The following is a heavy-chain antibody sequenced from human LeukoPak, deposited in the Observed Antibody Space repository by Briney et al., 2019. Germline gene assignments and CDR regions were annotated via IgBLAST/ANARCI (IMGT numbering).Heavy chain of an antibody. Sequence: GRSLRLSCAASGFTFSSYGMHWVRQAPGKGLEWVAVIWYDGSNKYYADSVKGRFTISRDNSKNTLCLQMDSLRAEDTAVYYCATSGSSSWYGTYYFDYWGQGTLVTVSS. CDR3: ATSGSSSWYGTYYFDY. J-gene: IGHJ4*02. V-gene: IGHV3-33*01. CDR2: IWYDGSNK. D-gene: IGHD6-13*01. CDR1: GFTFSSYG.